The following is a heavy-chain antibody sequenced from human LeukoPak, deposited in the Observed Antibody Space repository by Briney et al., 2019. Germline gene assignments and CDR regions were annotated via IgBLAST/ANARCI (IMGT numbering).Heavy chain of an antibody. CDR1: GFTFSSYG. V-gene: IGHV3-33*01. Sequence: PGRSLRLSCAASGFTFSSYGMHWVRQAPGKGLVRLAVIWYDGSEKYYADSVKGRVTISRDNSKNTLYLQMSSLRVEDTALYYCVRGGCRSTSCYDYWGQGTLVTVSS. J-gene: IGHJ4*02. CDR3: VRGGCRSTSCYDY. D-gene: IGHD2-2*01. CDR2: IWYDGSEK.